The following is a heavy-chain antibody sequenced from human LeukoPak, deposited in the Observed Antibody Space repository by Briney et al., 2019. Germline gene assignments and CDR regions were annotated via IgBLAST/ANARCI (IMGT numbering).Heavy chain of an antibody. V-gene: IGHV4-59*01. CDR3: ARTRYSGSYAIH. CDR1: GGSISSYY. J-gene: IGHJ4*02. D-gene: IGHD1-26*01. Sequence: SETLSLTCTVSGGSISSYYWTWIRQPPGKGLEWIGYIYYSGSTNYNPSLKSRVTISVDTSKNQFSLNLSAVTAADTAVYYCARTRYSGSYAIHWGQGTLVTVSS. CDR2: IYYSGST.